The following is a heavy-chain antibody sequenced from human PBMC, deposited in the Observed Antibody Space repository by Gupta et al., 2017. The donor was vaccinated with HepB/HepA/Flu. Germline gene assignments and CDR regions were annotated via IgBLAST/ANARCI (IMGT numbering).Heavy chain of an antibody. CDR2: VHSRETT. D-gene: IGHD2-2*01. CDR3: ARWDKYQRVFDP. V-gene: IGHV4-4*07. Sequence: GRVHSRETTVYNPSLKSRATMLLDTAKGQVSLTLRSVTAADTAVYYCARWDKYQRVFDPWGQGTLVTVSS. J-gene: IGHJ5*02.